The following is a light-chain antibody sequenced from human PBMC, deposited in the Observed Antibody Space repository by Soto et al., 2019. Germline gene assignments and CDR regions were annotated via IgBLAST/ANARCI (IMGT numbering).Light chain of an antibody. CDR2: GAS. CDR1: ESVSDNY. J-gene: IGKJ1*01. V-gene: IGKV3-20*01. Sequence: EIVLTQSPGTLSLSPGERATLSCRASESVSDNYLAWYQQRSGQAPRLVIYGASSRASAVPDRFSGSGSGADFTLTISRLEPEDFAVYYCQQYSNWPRTFGQGTKVEIK. CDR3: QQYSNWPRT.